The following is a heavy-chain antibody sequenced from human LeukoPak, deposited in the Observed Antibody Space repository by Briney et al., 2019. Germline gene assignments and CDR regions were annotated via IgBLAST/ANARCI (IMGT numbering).Heavy chain of an antibody. J-gene: IGHJ4*02. CDR2: ISYDGSNN. V-gene: IGHV3-30*04. CDR1: GFTFSSYA. D-gene: IGHD6-19*01. Sequence: WGSLRLSCAASGFTFSSYAMHWVRQPPGQGLDRVAVISYDGSNNYYAGAVKGRFTIARNNSNNTLYLQRNSLTAEYTAVYDCARYRHWLVSYRVCYWGQGTLVTVSS. CDR3: ARYRHWLVSYRVCY.